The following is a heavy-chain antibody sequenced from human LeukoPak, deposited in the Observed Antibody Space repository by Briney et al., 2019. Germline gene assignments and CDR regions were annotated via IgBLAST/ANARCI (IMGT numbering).Heavy chain of an antibody. CDR1: GFTFSDYW. D-gene: IGHD3-22*01. CDR2: ISSSSSYI. Sequence: GGSLRLSCSASGFTFSDYWMTWVRQAPGKGLEWVSSISSSSSYIYYADSVKGRFTISRDNAKNSLYLQMNSLRAEDTAVYYCATQRGDSSGYYSSSGAAFDIWGQGTMVTVSS. V-gene: IGHV3-21*01. J-gene: IGHJ3*02. CDR3: ATQRGDSSGYYSSSGAAFDI.